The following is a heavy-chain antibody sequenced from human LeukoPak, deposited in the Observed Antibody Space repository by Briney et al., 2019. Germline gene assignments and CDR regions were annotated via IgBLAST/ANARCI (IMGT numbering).Heavy chain of an antibody. Sequence: SETLSLTCTVSGGSISSSSYYWGWIRQPPGTGLEWIGSIYYSGSTYYNPSLKSRVTISVDTSKNQFSLKLSSVTAADTAVYYCARGGGSGDKIPLVTKNIYYFDYWGQGTLVTVSS. CDR3: ARGGGSGDKIPLVTKNIYYFDY. CDR2: IYYSGST. V-gene: IGHV4-39*01. D-gene: IGHD2/OR15-2a*01. J-gene: IGHJ4*02. CDR1: GGSISSSSYY.